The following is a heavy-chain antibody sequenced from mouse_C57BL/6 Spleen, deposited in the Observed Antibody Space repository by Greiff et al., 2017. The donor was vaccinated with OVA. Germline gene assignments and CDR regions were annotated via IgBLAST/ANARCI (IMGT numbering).Heavy chain of an antibody. CDR3: ARTETFDY. J-gene: IGHJ2*01. CDR2: ISSGSSTI. V-gene: IGHV5-17*01. Sequence: DVMLVESGGGLVKPGGSLKLSCAASGFTFSDYGMHWVRQAPEKGLEWVAYISSGSSTIYYADTVKGRFTISRDNAKNTLFLQMTSLRSEDTAMFDCARTETFDYWGQGTTLTVSS. CDR1: GFTFSDYG.